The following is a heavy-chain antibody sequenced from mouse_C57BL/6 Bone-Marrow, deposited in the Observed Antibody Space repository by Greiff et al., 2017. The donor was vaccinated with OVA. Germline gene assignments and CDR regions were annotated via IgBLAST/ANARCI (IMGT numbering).Heavy chain of an antibody. CDR2: INYDGSST. V-gene: IGHV5-16*01. J-gene: IGHJ3*01. CDR1: GFTFSDYY. Sequence: EVQRVESEGGLVQPGSSMKLSCTASGFTFSDYYMAWVRQVPEKGLEWVANINYDGSSTYYLDSLKSRFIISRDNAKNILYLQMSSLKSEDTATYYCARDDLAWFAYWGQGTLVTVSA. CDR3: ARDDLAWFAY.